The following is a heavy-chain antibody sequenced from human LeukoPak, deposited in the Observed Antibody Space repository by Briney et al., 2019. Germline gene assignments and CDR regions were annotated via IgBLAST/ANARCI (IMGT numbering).Heavy chain of an antibody. D-gene: IGHD1-26*01. CDR1: GFTVNSNY. CDR3: ASGGMGVFEY. Sequence: PGGSLRLSCAASGFTVNSNYMTWVRQAPGKGLEWVSVIYSGGSTYYADSVEGRFTISRDNSKNTLYLQMNRLRAEDTAVYYCASGGMGVFEYWGQGTLVTVSS. CDR2: IYSGGST. V-gene: IGHV3-53*01. J-gene: IGHJ4*02.